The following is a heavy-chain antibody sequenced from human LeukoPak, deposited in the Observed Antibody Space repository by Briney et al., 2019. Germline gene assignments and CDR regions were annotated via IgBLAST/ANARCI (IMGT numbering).Heavy chain of an antibody. Sequence: GGSLRLSCAASGFTFSSYSMNWVRQAPGKGLEWVSSISSSSSYIYYADSVKGRFTISRDNSKNTLYLQMNSLRAEDTAVYYCAKGVAGPEYFQHWGQGTLVTVSS. CDR1: GFTFSSYS. V-gene: IGHV3-21*04. CDR2: ISSSSSYI. D-gene: IGHD6-19*01. CDR3: AKGVAGPEYFQH. J-gene: IGHJ1*01.